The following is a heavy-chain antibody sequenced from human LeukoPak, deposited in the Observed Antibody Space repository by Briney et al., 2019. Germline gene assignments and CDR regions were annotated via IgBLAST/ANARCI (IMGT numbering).Heavy chain of an antibody. V-gene: IGHV1-69*11. Sequence: SVKVSCKASGGTFSSYAISWVRQAPGQGLEWMGWVIPILGSANYAQSFQGRVTMTADESTSTAYMELSSLRSEDTAVYYCATSSRTYSSTDYWGQGTLVTVSS. J-gene: IGHJ4*02. CDR2: VIPILGSA. CDR3: ATSSRTYSSTDY. D-gene: IGHD6-13*01. CDR1: GGTFSSYA.